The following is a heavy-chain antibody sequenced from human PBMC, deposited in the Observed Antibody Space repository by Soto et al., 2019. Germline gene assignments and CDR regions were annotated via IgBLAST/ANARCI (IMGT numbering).Heavy chain of an antibody. V-gene: IGHV1-8*01. CDR2: MNPNSGNT. Sequence: ASVKVSCKASGYTFTSYDINWVRQATGQGLEWMGWMNPNSGNTGYAQKFQGRVTMTRNTSISTAYMELSSLRSEDTAVYYCARGGEEILAYYYYYMDVWGKGTTVTV. CDR1: GYTFTSYD. J-gene: IGHJ6*03. CDR3: ARGGEEILAYYYYYMDV. D-gene: IGHD3-16*01.